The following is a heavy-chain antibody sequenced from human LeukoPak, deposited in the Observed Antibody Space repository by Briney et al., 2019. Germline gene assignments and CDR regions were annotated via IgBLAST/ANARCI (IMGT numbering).Heavy chain of an antibody. D-gene: IGHD1-26*01. Sequence: GGSLRLSCAASGFTFSSYSMNWVRQAPGKGLEWVSSISSSSSYIYYADSVKGRFTISRDNAKNSLYLQMNSLRAEYTAVYYCARVVGATKLDYWGQGTLATFSS. V-gene: IGHV3-21*01. CDR1: GFTFSSYS. J-gene: IGHJ4*02. CDR3: ARVVGATKLDY. CDR2: ISSSSSYI.